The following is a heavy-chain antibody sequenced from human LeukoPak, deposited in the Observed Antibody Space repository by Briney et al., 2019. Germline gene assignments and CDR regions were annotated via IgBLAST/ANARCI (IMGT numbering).Heavy chain of an antibody. V-gene: IGHV1-69*06. CDR2: IIPIFGTA. CDR1: GGTFSSYA. D-gene: IGHD3-22*01. CDR3: AGAPYYYDSSGYSRLEYFQH. J-gene: IGHJ1*01. Sequence: SVKVSCKASGGTFSSYAISWVRQAPGQGLEWMGGIIPIFGTANYAQKFQGRVTITADKSTSTDYMELSSLRSEDTAVYYCAGAPYYYDSSGYSRLEYFQHWGQGTLVTVSS.